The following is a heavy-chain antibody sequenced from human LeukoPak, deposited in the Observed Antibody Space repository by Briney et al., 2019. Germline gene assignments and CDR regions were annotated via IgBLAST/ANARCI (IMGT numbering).Heavy chain of an antibody. V-gene: IGHV3-30*04. CDR2: ISYDGSNE. CDR1: GFTFSSNA. D-gene: IGHD6-25*01. Sequence: GGSLRLSCAASGFTFSSNAMHWVRQAPGKGLEWVAVISYDGSNEYYADSVRGRFTISRDNSKNTLYLQMSSLRAEDTAVYYCVRQRLFEYWGQGTLVTVSS. CDR3: VRQRLFEY. J-gene: IGHJ4*02.